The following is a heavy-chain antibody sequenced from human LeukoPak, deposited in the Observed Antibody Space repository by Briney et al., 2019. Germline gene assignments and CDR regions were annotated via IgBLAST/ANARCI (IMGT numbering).Heavy chain of an antibody. V-gene: IGHV1-24*01. D-gene: IGHD2-21*02. CDR1: GYTLTELS. Sequence: ASVKVSCKVSGYTLTELSMHWVRQAPGKGGEWMGGFDPEDCETIYAQKFQGRVTMTEDTSTDTAYLELSSLRPEDTAVYYCAMATLVVTGTGAQYYFDYWGQGTLVTVSS. CDR3: AMATLVVTGTGAQYYFDY. CDR2: FDPEDCET. J-gene: IGHJ4*02.